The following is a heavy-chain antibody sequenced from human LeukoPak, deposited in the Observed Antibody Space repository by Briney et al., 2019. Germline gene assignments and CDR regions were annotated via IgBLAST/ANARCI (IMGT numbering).Heavy chain of an antibody. Sequence: SGPALVKPTQTLTLTCTFSGFSLSTSGMGVTWIRQPPGKTLEWLARIDWDDDKYYSTSLKTRLTISKDTSKNQVVLIMTNMDPVDTATYYCARIRYSGSYFDYWGQGTLVTVSS. CDR2: IDWDDDK. V-gene: IGHV2-70*11. CDR1: GFSLSTSGMG. J-gene: IGHJ4*02. D-gene: IGHD1-26*01. CDR3: ARIRYSGSYFDY.